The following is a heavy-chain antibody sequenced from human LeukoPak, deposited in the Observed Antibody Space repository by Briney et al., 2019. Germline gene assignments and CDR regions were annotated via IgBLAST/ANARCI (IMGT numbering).Heavy chain of an antibody. V-gene: IGHV5-51*01. D-gene: IGHD3-9*01. CDR3: ARRDYDILTGQSQNDFDI. J-gene: IGHJ3*02. Sequence: GESLKISCKGSGYSFTSYWIGWVRQMPGKGLEWMGIIYPGDSDTRYSPSFQGQVTISADKSISTAYLQWSSLKASDTAMYYCARRDYDILTGQSQNDFDIWGQGTMVTVSS. CDR2: IYPGDSDT. CDR1: GYSFTSYW.